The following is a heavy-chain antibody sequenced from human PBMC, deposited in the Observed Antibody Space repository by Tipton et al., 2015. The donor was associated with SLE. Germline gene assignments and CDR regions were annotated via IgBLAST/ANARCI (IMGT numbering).Heavy chain of an antibody. CDR1: GFTFTNAW. D-gene: IGHD5-24*01. CDR3: ARERWLQFDAFDI. J-gene: IGHJ3*02. V-gene: IGHV3-15*01. CDR2: IKSKTDGETT. Sequence: SLRLSCTASGFTFTNAWMSWVRQAPGKGLEWVGRIKSKTDGETTDYAAPGKGRFTISRDDSKNTLYLQMNSLETEDTAVYYCARERWLQFDAFDIWGQGTMVTVSS.